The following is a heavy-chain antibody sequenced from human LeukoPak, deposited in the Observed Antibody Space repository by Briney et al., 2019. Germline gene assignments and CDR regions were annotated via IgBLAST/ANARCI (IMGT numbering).Heavy chain of an antibody. V-gene: IGHV3-30*03. CDR1: GFTFSTYW. D-gene: IGHD6-19*01. CDR3: ARDPPFSSGWSQNYFDY. Sequence: PGGSLRLSCAASGFTFSTYWMHWVRQAPGKGLEWEAVISYDGGNRNYADSVKGRFTISRDNSKNTLYLEMNSLGPEDTAVYYCARDPPFSSGWSQNYFDYWGQGTLVTVSS. J-gene: IGHJ4*02. CDR2: ISYDGGNR.